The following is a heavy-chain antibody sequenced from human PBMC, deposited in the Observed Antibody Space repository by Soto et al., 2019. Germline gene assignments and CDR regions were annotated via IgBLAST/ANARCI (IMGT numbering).Heavy chain of an antibody. D-gene: IGHD1-26*01. CDR2: IGGSGGSI. Sequence: GGSLSLSCAASGFTFSSNWMSWVRQAPGKGLEWLSYIGGSGGSISYADSVKGRFTISRDNGKNTLYLQMSSLRDEDTAVYYCARDLAWAFDSWGQGALVTVSS. V-gene: IGHV3-48*02. J-gene: IGHJ4*02. CDR3: ARDLAWAFDS. CDR1: GFTFSSNW.